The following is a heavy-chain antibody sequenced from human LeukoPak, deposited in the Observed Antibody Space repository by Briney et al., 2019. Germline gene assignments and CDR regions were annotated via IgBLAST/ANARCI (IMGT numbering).Heavy chain of an antibody. CDR3: ANVMQWLSKYGMDV. J-gene: IGHJ6*02. V-gene: IGHV3-23*01. D-gene: IGHD6-19*01. CDR2: ISGSGGST. CDR1: GFTFSSYA. Sequence: PGGSLRLSCAASGFTFSSYAMSWVRQAPGKGLEWVSAISGSGGSTYYADSVKGRFTISRDNSKNTLYLQMNSLRAEDTAVYYCANVMQWLSKYGMDVWGQGTTVTVSS.